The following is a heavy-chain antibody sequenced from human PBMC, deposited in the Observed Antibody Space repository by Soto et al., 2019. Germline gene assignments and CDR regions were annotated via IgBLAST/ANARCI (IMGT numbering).Heavy chain of an antibody. D-gene: IGHD6-19*01. V-gene: IGHV3-30*04. CDR2: ISKDGMNK. J-gene: IGHJ5*02. CDR3: ARAMYSSDYFVKWFEP. CDR1: GFSFSSYA. Sequence: QVRLVESGGGVVQPGRSLRLSCTASGFSFSSYAMYWFRQPPWKGLEWVAVISKDGMNKNYADSVKGRVTVSRDNANYSLDLQLNSLRGEDTAMYYCARAMYSSDYFVKWFEPWGQGTLVTVSS.